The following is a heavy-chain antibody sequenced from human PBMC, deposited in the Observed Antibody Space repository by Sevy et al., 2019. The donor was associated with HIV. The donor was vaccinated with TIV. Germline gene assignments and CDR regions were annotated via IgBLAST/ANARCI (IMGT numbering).Heavy chain of an antibody. CDR3: ARARGTTDRGMDV. CDR1: GFTFSSYS. Sequence: GGCLRLSCAASGFTFSSYSMNCVRQAPGKGLEWVSSISSTSNYIYYGDSVKGRYTISRDNAKNSLHLQMNSLRAEDTAVYYCARARGTTDRGMDVWGQGTSVTVSS. D-gene: IGHD4-4*01. CDR2: ISSTSNYI. J-gene: IGHJ6*02. V-gene: IGHV3-21*01.